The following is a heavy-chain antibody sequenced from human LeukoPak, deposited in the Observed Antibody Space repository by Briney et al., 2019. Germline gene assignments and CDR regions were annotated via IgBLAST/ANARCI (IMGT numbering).Heavy chain of an antibody. V-gene: IGHV3-23*01. CDR1: GFTFSGYT. Sequence: GGSLRLSCAASGFTFSGYTMNWVRQAPGKGLEWVSGILANGDKTYYADSVKGRFTIYRDNSKNTLWLQMVSLRAEDMAVYYCAKDEKPDGRWNINHWGQGTLVTVSS. D-gene: IGHD1/OR15-1a*01. J-gene: IGHJ5*02. CDR3: AKDEKPDGRWNINH. CDR2: ILANGDKT.